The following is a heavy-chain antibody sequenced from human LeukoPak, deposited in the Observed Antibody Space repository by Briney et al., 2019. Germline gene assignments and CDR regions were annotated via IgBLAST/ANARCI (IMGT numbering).Heavy chain of an antibody. Sequence: PGGSLRLSCAASGFTFSSYSMNWVRQAPGKGLEWVSSISSSSSYIYYADSVKGRFTISRDNAKNSLYVQMNSLRAEDTAVYYCARDRGGELEYWGQGTLVTVSS. CDR3: ARDRGGELEY. CDR2: ISSSSSYI. J-gene: IGHJ4*02. V-gene: IGHV3-21*01. CDR1: GFTFSSYS. D-gene: IGHD1-7*01.